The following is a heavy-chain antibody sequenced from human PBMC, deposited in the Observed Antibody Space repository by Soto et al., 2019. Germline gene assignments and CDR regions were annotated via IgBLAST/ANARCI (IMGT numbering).Heavy chain of an antibody. Sequence: GGSLRLSCAASGFTFSSYAMSWVRQAPGKGLEWVSAISGSGGSTYYADSVKGRFTISRDNSKNTLYLQMNSLRAEDTAVYYCARGVVPAAMPHYYYGMDVWGQGTTVTVSS. CDR3: ARGVVPAAMPHYYYGMDV. CDR1: GFTFSSYA. CDR2: ISGSGGST. J-gene: IGHJ6*02. V-gene: IGHV3-23*01. D-gene: IGHD2-2*01.